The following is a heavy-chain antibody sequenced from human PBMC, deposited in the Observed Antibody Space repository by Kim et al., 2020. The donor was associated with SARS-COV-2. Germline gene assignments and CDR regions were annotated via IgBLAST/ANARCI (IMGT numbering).Heavy chain of an antibody. J-gene: IGHJ6*02. V-gene: IGHV3-33*01. CDR1: GFTFSSYG. D-gene: IGHD2-2*01. CDR3: ARDRLGSIVVVPAAIPYYYGMDV. Sequence: GGSLRLSCAASGFTFSSYGMHWVRQAPGKGLEWVAVIWYDGSNKYYADSVKGRFTISRDNSKNTLYLQMNSLRAEDTAVYYCARDRLGSIVVVPAAIPYYYGMDVWGQGTTVTVSS. CDR2: IWYDGSNK.